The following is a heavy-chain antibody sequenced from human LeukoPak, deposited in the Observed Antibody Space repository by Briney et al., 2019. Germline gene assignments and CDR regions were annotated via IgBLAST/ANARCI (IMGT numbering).Heavy chain of an antibody. Sequence: SETLSLTCTVSGGSISSYYWSWIRQPPGKGLEWIGYIYYSGSTYYNPSLKSRVTISVDTSKNQFSLKLSSVTAADTAVYYCARVDHIVVVPAAIVDAFDIWGQGTMVAVSS. J-gene: IGHJ3*02. D-gene: IGHD2-2*01. V-gene: IGHV4-30-4*08. CDR2: IYYSGST. CDR1: GGSISSYY. CDR3: ARVDHIVVVPAAIVDAFDI.